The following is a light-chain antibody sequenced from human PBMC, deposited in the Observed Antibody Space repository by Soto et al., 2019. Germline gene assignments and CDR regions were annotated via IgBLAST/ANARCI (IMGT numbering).Light chain of an antibody. J-gene: IGKJ4*01. Sequence: EIVLTQSPATLSLSPGERATLSCRASQSVSRYLAWYQHKPGQTPRLLMYDASNRATGIPARFSGSGSGTDFTLTITSLEPEDSAVYYCQQGSNWPPGLTFGGGTKVEIK. CDR3: QQGSNWPPGLT. V-gene: IGKV3-11*01. CDR2: DAS. CDR1: QSVSRY.